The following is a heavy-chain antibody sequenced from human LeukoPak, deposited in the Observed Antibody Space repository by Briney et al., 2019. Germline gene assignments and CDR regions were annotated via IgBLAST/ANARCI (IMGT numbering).Heavy chain of an antibody. CDR1: GYNFSNYW. Sequence: GESLKISCEASGYNFSNYWINWVRRKPGKGLEWMGIIYPGDSDTRYGPSFQGHVTISADRSANTAYLQWSRLEASDTAKYFCARKANGMAAPFDSWAQGTLVTVSS. CDR3: ARKANGMAAPFDS. J-gene: IGHJ4*02. V-gene: IGHV5-51*01. D-gene: IGHD6-13*01. CDR2: IYPGDSDT.